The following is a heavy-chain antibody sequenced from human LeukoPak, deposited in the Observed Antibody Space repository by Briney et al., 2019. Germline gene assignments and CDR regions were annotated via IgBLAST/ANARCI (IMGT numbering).Heavy chain of an antibody. CDR2: INHSGST. D-gene: IGHD3-10*01. CDR3: ARQLLWFGEPSFDY. V-gene: IGHV4-39*07. Sequence: SETLSLTCTVSGGSISTANYYWSWIRQPPGKGLEWIGEINHSGSTNYNPSLKSRDTMSVDTSKNQFSLKLSSVTAADTAVYYCARQLLWFGEPSFDYWGQGTLVTVSS. CDR1: GGSISTANYY. J-gene: IGHJ4*02.